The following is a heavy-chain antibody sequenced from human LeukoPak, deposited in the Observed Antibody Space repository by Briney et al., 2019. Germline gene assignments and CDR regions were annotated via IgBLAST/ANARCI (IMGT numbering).Heavy chain of an antibody. CDR1: GFTFSNYA. V-gene: IGHV3-30-3*01. D-gene: IGHD6-19*01. CDR2: ISYDGSNR. J-gene: IGHJ4*02. CDR3: ASVYKQWLVEGVFDY. Sequence: GGSLRLSCAASGFTFSNYAMHWVRQAPGKGLEWVSVISYDGSNRYYADSVKGRFTISRDNSKNTLYLQMNSLRAEDTAVYYCASVYKQWLVEGVFDYWGQGTLVTVSS.